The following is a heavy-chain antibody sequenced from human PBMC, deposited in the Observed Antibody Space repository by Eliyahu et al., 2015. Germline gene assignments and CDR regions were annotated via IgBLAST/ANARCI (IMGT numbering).Heavy chain of an antibody. Sequence: EVQLVESGGGLVQPGGSLRLSCAAXGFXFSSYAXXWVRQAPGKGLEWVSAISGSGGSTYYADSVKGRFTISRDNSKNTLYLQMNSLRAEDTAVYYCAKDLLEMATIYERGYFDYWGQGTLVTVSS. CDR2: ISGSGGST. CDR3: AKDLLEMATIYERGYFDY. CDR1: GFXFSSYA. D-gene: IGHD5-24*01. J-gene: IGHJ4*02. V-gene: IGHV3-23*04.